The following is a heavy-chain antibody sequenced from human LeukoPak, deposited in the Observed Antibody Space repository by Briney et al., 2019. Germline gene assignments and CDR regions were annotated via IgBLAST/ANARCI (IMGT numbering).Heavy chain of an antibody. D-gene: IGHD1-14*01. CDR3: ARDRLYSRSAKNAFDI. Sequence: GGSLRLSCAASGFTFSSYGMHWGRQAPGKGLEWVAVIWCDGSNKYYADSVKGRFTISRDNSKNTLYLQMNSLRAEDTAVYYCARDRLYSRSAKNAFDIWGQGTMVTVSS. CDR2: IWCDGSNK. J-gene: IGHJ3*02. V-gene: IGHV3-33*01. CDR1: GFTFSSYG.